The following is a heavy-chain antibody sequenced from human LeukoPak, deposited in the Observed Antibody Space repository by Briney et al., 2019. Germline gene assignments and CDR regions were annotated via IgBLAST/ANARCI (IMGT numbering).Heavy chain of an antibody. CDR2: IIPIFGTA. J-gene: IGHJ4*02. Sequence: SVKVSCKASGGTFSSYAISWVRQAPGQGLEWMGRIIPIFGTANYAQKFQGRVTITADKSTSTAYMELSSLRSEDTAVYYCARDQKVYSGSYYGAYYFDYWGQGTLVTVSS. CDR1: GGTFSSYA. CDR3: ARDQKVYSGSYYGAYYFDY. D-gene: IGHD1-26*01. V-gene: IGHV1-69*06.